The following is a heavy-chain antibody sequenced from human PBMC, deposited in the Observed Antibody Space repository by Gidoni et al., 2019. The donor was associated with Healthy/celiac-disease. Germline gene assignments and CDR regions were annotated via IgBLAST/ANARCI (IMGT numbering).Heavy chain of an antibody. CDR3: ARDLAAAGIFDY. Sequence: QVQLVQSGAEVKKPGSSVKVSCKASGSTFSSYAISWVRQAPGPGLEWMGGIIPIFGTANYAQKFQGRVTITADESTSTAYMELSSLRSEDTAVYYCARDLAAAGIFDYWGQGTLVTVSS. V-gene: IGHV1-69*01. CDR1: GSTFSSYA. D-gene: IGHD6-13*01. CDR2: IIPIFGTA. J-gene: IGHJ4*02.